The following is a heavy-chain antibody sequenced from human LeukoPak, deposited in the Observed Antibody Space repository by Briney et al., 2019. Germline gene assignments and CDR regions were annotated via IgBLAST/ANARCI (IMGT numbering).Heavy chain of an antibody. V-gene: IGHV4-4*02. CDR3: TRESVAFSPFGF. CDR1: GGSITTTNW. CDR2: AHLNGAT. Sequence: PSETLSLTCAVSGGSITTTNWWSWARPPPGKGREGIGEAHLNGATNYNPSLESRFSMSIYKSNNHLSLEVTSVTATDTAIYYCTRESVAFSPFGFWGQGTLVTVSS. J-gene: IGHJ4*02. D-gene: IGHD5/OR15-5a*01.